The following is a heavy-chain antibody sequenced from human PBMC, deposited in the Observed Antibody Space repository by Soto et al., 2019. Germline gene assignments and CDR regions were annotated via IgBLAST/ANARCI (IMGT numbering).Heavy chain of an antibody. CDR2: IQNGAAN. CDR1: GASVTFGGYF. CDR3: AREPLL. Sequence: QVQLQESGPGLVKPSQTLSLTCTVSGASVTFGGYFLTCIRQRPGEGLEWSGNIQNGAANSYNPSLKRRVTISLDTSKNQFSLKLDSVTAADTAVYYCAREPLLWGQGTLVTVSS. V-gene: IGHV4-31*03. J-gene: IGHJ3*01.